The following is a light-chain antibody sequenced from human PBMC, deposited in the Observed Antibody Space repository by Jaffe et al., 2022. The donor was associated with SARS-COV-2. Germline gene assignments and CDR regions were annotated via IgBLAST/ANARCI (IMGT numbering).Light chain of an antibody. V-gene: IGLV2-23*02. CDR3: CSYAGISTYVV. J-gene: IGLJ2*01. Sequence: QSALTQPASVSGSPGQSITISCTGTSSDVGSHNLVSWYQQHPGKDPKLIIYDVSKRPSGISDRFSGSKSGNTASLTISGLQAEDEADYHCCSYAGISTYVVFGGGTKLTVL. CDR1: SSDVGSHNL. CDR2: DVS.